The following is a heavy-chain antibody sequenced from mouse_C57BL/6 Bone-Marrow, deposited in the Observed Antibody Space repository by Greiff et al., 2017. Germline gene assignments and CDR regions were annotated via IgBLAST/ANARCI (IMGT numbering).Heavy chain of an antibody. V-gene: IGHV1-72*01. CDR2: IDPNSGGT. D-gene: IGHD3-1*01. CDR3: ARRAYFDY. Sequence: QVPLQQPGAELVKPGASVKLSCKASGYTFTSYWMHWVKQRPGRGLAWIGMIDPNSGGTKYNEKFKSKATLTVDKPSSTAYMQLSSLTSEDTAVYYCARRAYFDYWGQGTTLTVSS. J-gene: IGHJ2*01. CDR1: GYTFTSYW.